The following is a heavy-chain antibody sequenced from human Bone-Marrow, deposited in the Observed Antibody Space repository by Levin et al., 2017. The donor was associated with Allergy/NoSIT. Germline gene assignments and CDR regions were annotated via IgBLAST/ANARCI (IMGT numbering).Heavy chain of an antibody. V-gene: IGHV3-30*03. Sequence: GGSLRLSCAASGFTFHRTAMHWVRQAPGKGLEWLSVISYDGRTKYYADSVEGRLSISRDNSRNTLHLQLNSLRPEDTAVYYCVRDKGYALDVWGQGTTVTVS. CDR1: GFTFHRTA. D-gene: IGHD2-15*01. J-gene: IGHJ6*02. CDR3: VRDKGYALDV. CDR2: ISYDGRTK.